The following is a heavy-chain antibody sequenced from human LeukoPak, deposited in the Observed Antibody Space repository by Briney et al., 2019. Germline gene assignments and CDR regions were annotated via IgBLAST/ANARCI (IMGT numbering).Heavy chain of an antibody. J-gene: IGHJ4*02. D-gene: IGHD5-18*01. Sequence: SETLSLTCTVSGGSISSGDCYWSWIRQPPGKGLEWIGYIYYSGSTYYNPSLKSRVTISVDTSKNQFSLKLSSVTAADTAVYYCAREGRDTAMVTGYFDYWGQGTLVTVSS. CDR2: IYYSGST. CDR1: GGSISSGDCY. V-gene: IGHV4-30-4*08. CDR3: AREGRDTAMVTGYFDY.